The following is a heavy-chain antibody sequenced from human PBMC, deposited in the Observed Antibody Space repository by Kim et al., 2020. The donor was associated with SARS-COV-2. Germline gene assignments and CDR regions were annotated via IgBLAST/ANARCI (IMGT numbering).Heavy chain of an antibody. CDR3: ARTPPASDIVATISFWGGDYYGMDV. V-gene: IGHV1-69*13. J-gene: IGHJ6*02. CDR1: GGTFSSYA. CDR2: IIPIFGTA. Sequence: SVKVSCKASGGTFSSYAISWVRQAPGQGLEWMGGIIPIFGTANYAQKFQGRVTITADESTSTAYMELSSLRSEDTAVYYCARTPPASDIVATISFWGGDYYGMDVWGQGTTVTVSS. D-gene: IGHD5-12*01.